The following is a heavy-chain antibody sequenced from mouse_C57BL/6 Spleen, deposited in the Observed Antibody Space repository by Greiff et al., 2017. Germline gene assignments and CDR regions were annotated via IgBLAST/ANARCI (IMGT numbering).Heavy chain of an antibody. CDR2: IYPRSGNT. J-gene: IGHJ4*01. CDR1: GYTFTSYG. V-gene: IGHV1-81*01. D-gene: IGHD1-1*01. Sequence: QVQLQQSGAELARPGASVKLSCKASGYTFTSYGISWVKQRTGQGLEWIGEIYPRSGNTYYNEKFKGKATLTADKSSSTAYMELRSLTSEDSAVYFCARCYYGSPYAMDYWGQGTSVTVSS. CDR3: ARCYYGSPYAMDY.